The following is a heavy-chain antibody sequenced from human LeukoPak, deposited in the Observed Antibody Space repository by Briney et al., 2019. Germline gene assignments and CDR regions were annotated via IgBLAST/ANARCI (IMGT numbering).Heavy chain of an antibody. Sequence: ASVKVSCKASGGTFSSYAISWVRQAPGQGLEWMGGIIPIFGTANYAQKFQGRVTITADESTNTAYMELSSLRSEDTAVYYCASSYTTLGYCSGGSCYGNWGQGTLVTVSS. CDR2: IIPIFGTA. J-gene: IGHJ4*02. CDR1: GGTFSSYA. D-gene: IGHD2-15*01. CDR3: ASSYTTLGYCSGGSCYGN. V-gene: IGHV1-69*13.